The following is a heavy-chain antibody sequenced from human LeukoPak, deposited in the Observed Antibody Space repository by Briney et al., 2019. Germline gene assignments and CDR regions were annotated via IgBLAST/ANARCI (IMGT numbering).Heavy chain of an antibody. CDR3: ARRAARFDWGVSYYYGMDV. D-gene: IGHD6-6*01. CDR1: GFTFSSYA. J-gene: IGHJ6*02. CDR2: ISYDGSNK. Sequence: GRSLRLSCAASGFTFSSYAMHGVRQAPGKGLEWVAVISYDGSNKYYADSVKGRFTISRDNSKNTLYLQMNSLRAEDTAVYYCARRAARFDWGVSYYYGMDVWGQGTTVTVSS. V-gene: IGHV3-30-3*01.